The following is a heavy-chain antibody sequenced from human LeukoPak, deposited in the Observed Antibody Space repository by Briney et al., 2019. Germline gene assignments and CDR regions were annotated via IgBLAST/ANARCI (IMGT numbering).Heavy chain of an antibody. CDR3: VKDRVSLGITFGGVIVTNFDY. D-gene: IGHD3-16*02. CDR2: ISSNGGST. Sequence: RGSLRLSCAASGFTFSSYAMSWVRQAPGKGLEYVSAISSNGGSTYYADSVKGRFTISRDNSKNTLYLQMSSLRAEDTAVYYCVKDRVSLGITFGGVIVTNFDYWGQGTLVTVSS. CDR1: GFTFSSYA. J-gene: IGHJ4*02. V-gene: IGHV3-64D*06.